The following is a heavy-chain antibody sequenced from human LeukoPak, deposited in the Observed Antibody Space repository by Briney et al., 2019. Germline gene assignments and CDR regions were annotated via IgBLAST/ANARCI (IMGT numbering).Heavy chain of an antibody. CDR2: IFYSGST. D-gene: IGHD5-18*01. Sequence: KPSETLSLTCTVSSGSISTSNYYWGWVRQPPGKALEWIGNIFYSGSTYYSPSLKSRVTISVDTSKNQFSLKLSSVTAADTAVYYCARLDTAMVKDYWGQGTLVTVSS. V-gene: IGHV4-39*07. CDR3: ARLDTAMVKDY. J-gene: IGHJ4*02. CDR1: SGSISTSNYY.